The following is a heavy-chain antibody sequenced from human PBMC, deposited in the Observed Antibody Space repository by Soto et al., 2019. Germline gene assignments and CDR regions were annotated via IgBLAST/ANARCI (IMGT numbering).Heavy chain of an antibody. J-gene: IGHJ4*02. V-gene: IGHV3-11*05. Sequence: QVQLVESGGGLVKPGGSLRLSCAASGFSFSDYYMSWIRQAPGKTLEWVSYISSSGTYTNYADSVKGRLTISRDNAENSRYLQLNGLRAVDTAVYYCARYPMHVLSATFDYWGQGTVVSVSS. CDR1: GFSFSDYY. CDR2: ISSSGTYT. D-gene: IGHD2-2*01. CDR3: ARYPMHVLSATFDY.